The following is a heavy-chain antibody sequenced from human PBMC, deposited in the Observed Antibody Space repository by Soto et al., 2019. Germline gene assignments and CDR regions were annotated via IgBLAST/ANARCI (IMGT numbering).Heavy chain of an antibody. D-gene: IGHD4-17*01. CDR1: GGSFY. CDR2: IRHSGST. CDR3: ARGGGDYDYAVDV. V-gene: IGHV4-34*01. Sequence: QVQLQQWGAGLLKPSETLSLNCAVYGGSFYWTWIRQLPGKGLEWIGEIRHSGSTNYNPSLKSRVGISIDRSKSQVSLTVYSVTAADTAVYYCARGGGDYDYAVDVWGQGTTVTVSS. J-gene: IGHJ6*02.